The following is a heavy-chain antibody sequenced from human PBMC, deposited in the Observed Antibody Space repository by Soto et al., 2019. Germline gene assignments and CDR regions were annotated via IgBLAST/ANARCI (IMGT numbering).Heavy chain of an antibody. D-gene: IGHD4-17*01. CDR3: ASLDYVDYVPTF. CDR2: IYYSGST. V-gene: IGHV4-59*08. J-gene: IGHJ4*02. CDR1: GGSISSYY. Sequence: SETLSLTCTVSGGSISSYYWSWIRQPPGKGLEWIGYIYYSGSTNYNPSLKSRVTISVDTSKNQFSLKLSSVTAADTAVYYCASLDYVDYVPTFWGKGTLVTVSP.